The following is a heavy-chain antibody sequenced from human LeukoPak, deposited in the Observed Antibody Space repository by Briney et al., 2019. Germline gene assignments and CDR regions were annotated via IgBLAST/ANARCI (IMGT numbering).Heavy chain of an antibody. CDR3: GRRPRQLGRGAFDI. CDR1: GGSISSSSYY. V-gene: IGHV4-39*01. CDR2: IYYSGST. J-gene: IGHJ3*02. D-gene: IGHD6-6*01. Sequence: SETLSLTCTVSGGSISSSSYYWGWIREPPGKGLEWIGSIYYSGSTYYNPSLKSRVTISVDTSKNQFSLKLSSVTAADTAVYYCGRRPRQLGRGAFDIWGQGTMVTVSS.